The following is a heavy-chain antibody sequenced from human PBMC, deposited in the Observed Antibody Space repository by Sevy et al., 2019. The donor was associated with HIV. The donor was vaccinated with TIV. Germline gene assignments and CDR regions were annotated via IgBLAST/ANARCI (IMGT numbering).Heavy chain of an antibody. J-gene: IGHJ3*02. CDR2: IKQDGSEK. CDR3: ASRVMGYAFDI. CDR1: GFTFSSYW. V-gene: IGHV3-7*01. Sequence: GGSLRLSCAASGFTFSSYWMSWVRQAPGKELEWVANIKQDGSEKYYVDSVKGRFTISRDNAKNSLYLQMNSLRAEDTAVYYCASRVMGYAFDIWGQGTMVTVSS. D-gene: IGHD3-16*01.